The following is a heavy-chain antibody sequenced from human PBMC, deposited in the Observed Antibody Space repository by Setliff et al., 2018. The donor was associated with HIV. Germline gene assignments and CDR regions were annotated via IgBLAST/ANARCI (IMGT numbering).Heavy chain of an antibody. V-gene: IGHV3-30*02. CDR3: ANLIGEADTPY. CDR2: IASDGSKK. CDR1: GFTFSHYG. D-gene: IGHD6-13*01. Sequence: GGSLRLSCVVSGFTFSHYGMHWVRQAPGKGLEWVTFIASDGSKKYYADSVKGRFTISRDNSKNTLYLQMNSLSAEDTALYYCANLIGEADTPYWGQGTLVTVSS. J-gene: IGHJ4*02.